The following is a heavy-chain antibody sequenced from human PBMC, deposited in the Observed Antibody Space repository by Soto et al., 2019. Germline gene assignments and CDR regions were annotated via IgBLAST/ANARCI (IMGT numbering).Heavy chain of an antibody. D-gene: IGHD3-16*01. CDR1: GGLFSSFA. CDR3: ARGRGPYVWFNEF. J-gene: IGHJ4*02. V-gene: IGHV1-69*13. CDR2: IIPVFGTT. Sequence: SVKVSCKDSGGLFSSFAISWVRQAPGQGLEWMGGIIPVFGTTNYAQKFQGRVTVTADESTNTAYMELSSLTSDDTAMYYCARGRGPYVWFNEFWGQGTQVTVSS.